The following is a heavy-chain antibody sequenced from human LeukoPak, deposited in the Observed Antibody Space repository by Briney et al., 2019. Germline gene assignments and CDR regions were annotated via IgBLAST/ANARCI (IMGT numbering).Heavy chain of an antibody. CDR3: ARDYGGTLDY. CDR2: IKQDGSEK. Sequence: GGSLRLSCAASGFSLSSYWMSWVRQAPGKGLEWVANIKQDGSEKYYVDSVKGRFTISRDNAKNSLYLQMNSLRAEDTAVYYCARDYGGTLDYWGQGTLVTVSS. V-gene: IGHV3-7*01. D-gene: IGHD3-16*01. J-gene: IGHJ4*02. CDR1: GFSLSSYW.